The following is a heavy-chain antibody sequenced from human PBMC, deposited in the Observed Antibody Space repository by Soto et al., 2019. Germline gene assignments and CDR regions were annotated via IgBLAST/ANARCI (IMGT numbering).Heavy chain of an antibody. CDR1: GFTFSNAW. CDR3: TTDPDSNYDILTGYRFDY. J-gene: IGHJ4*02. D-gene: IGHD3-9*01. V-gene: IGHV3-15*07. CDR2: IKSKTDGGTT. Sequence: ESGGGLVKPGGSLRLSCAASGFTFSNAWMNWVRQAPGKGLEWVGRIKSKTDGGTTDYAAPMKGRFTISRDDSKNTLYLQMNSLKTEDTAVYYCTTDPDSNYDILTGYRFDYWGQGTLVTVSS.